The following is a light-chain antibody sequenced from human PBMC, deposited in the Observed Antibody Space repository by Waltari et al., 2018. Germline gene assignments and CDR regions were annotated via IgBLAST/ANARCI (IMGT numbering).Light chain of an antibody. V-gene: IGLV2-14*01. Sequence: QSALTQPASVSGSPGQSITISCTGSRGDIGSYNFVSWYQQEPGRAPKLIVYDVSQRPSGVSNRFSGSKSGNTASLTISGLQAEDEADYYCSSYTTTSSWVFGGGTKQTVL. J-gene: IGLJ3*02. CDR1: RGDIGSYNF. CDR3: SSYTTTSSWV. CDR2: DVS.